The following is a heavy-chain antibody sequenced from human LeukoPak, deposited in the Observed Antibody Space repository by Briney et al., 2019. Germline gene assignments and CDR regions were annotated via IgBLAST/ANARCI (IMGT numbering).Heavy chain of an antibody. J-gene: IGHJ3*02. Sequence: ASVKVSCKASGYTFTSYGISWVRQAPGQGLEWMGWISAYNGNTNYAQKLQGRVTMTTDTSTSTAYMELRSLRSDDTAVYYCARDQVVPAAGHDAFDIWGQGTMVTVSS. CDR2: ISAYNGNT. D-gene: IGHD2-2*01. V-gene: IGHV1-18*01. CDR3: ARDQVVPAAGHDAFDI. CDR1: GYTFTSYG.